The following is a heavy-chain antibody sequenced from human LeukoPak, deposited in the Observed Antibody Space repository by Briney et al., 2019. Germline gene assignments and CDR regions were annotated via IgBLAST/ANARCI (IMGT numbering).Heavy chain of an antibody. Sequence: PSETLSLTCTVSGGSISSGDYHWSWIPQPPGQGLEWIGFIYYSGSTYYNPSLKSRATISINTSKNQFSLKLTSVTAADTAVYYCARVVGGYCTTTNCFSYGYFDYWGQGTLVTVSS. J-gene: IGHJ4*02. CDR3: ARVVGGYCTTTNCFSYGYFDY. CDR2: IYYSGST. CDR1: GGSISSGDYH. D-gene: IGHD2-2*01. V-gene: IGHV4-30-4*01.